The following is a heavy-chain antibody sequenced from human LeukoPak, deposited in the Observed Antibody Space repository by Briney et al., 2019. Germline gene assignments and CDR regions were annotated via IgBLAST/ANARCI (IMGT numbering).Heavy chain of an antibody. CDR2: IHPSDYNT. CDR1: GNGFSNYW. CDR3: ARRDYYDTDFDP. Sequence: GESLKISCRASGNGFSNYWIGWVRQVPGKGLEWMGIIHPSDYNTVYNPSFQGQVTISADRSISTAYLQWSSLQASDIAIYYCARRDYYDTDFDPWGQGTLVTVSS. J-gene: IGHJ5*02. V-gene: IGHV5-51*01. D-gene: IGHD3-22*01.